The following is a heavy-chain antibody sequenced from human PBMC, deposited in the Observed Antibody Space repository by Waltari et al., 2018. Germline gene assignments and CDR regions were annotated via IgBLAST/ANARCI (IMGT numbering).Heavy chain of an antibody. V-gene: IGHV3-30*03. D-gene: IGHD3-10*01. CDR1: GFTFSTSG. CDR3: ARTLYKYGLSCDFDL. J-gene: IGHJ2*01. Sequence: QEQLVESGGGVVQPGKSLRLSCAASGFTFSTSGMHWVRQAPGKGLGWVAGITQEGDIGYYEESVKGRFTVSRDNSKNSLYLQMSSLRPDDTAVYYCARTLYKYGLSCDFDLWGRGTLVTVSS. CDR2: ITQEGDIG.